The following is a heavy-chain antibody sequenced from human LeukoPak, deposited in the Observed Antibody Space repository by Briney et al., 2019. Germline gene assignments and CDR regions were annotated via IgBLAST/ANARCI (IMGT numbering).Heavy chain of an antibody. CDR1: GGSISSSTYY. Sequence: SETLSLTCNVSGGSISSSTYYWGWIRQPPGKGLEWIGSIYNSGSTYYNPSLKSRVTIAVDTSKNQFSLKLSSVTAADTAVYYCARHADMVMYYFDYWGQGTLVTLSS. D-gene: IGHD5-18*01. CDR3: ARHADMVMYYFDY. V-gene: IGHV4-39*01. CDR2: IYNSGST. J-gene: IGHJ4*02.